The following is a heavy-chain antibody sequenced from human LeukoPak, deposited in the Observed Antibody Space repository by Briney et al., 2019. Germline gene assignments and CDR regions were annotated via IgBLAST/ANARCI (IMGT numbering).Heavy chain of an antibody. CDR3: ARGPHNRGGRFSWFDP. Sequence: SGGSLRLSCAASRFDFTTSAMNWVRQAPGDRLEWVSGISADGGATYYVDFVKGRFTISRDNSKWTLYLQMNGLRAEDTAFYYCARGPHNRGGRFSWFDPWGQGTLVTVSS. CDR2: ISADGGAT. V-gene: IGHV3-23*01. D-gene: IGHD2-15*01. CDR1: RFDFTTSA. J-gene: IGHJ5*02.